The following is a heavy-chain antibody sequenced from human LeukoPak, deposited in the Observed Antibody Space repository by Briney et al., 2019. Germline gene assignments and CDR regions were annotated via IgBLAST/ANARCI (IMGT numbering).Heavy chain of an antibody. CDR1: GFTFSSNY. D-gene: IGHD3-3*01. Sequence: GGALRLSCAASGFTFSSNYMTWVRQAPGKGLESVAFIRYDGSNKFYADSVKGRFTISRDNSKNTLYLQMNSLRAEDTAVYYCAKDGAKIRFLEWLPDYWGQGTLVTVSS. CDR2: IRYDGSNK. J-gene: IGHJ4*02. CDR3: AKDGAKIRFLEWLPDY. V-gene: IGHV3-30*02.